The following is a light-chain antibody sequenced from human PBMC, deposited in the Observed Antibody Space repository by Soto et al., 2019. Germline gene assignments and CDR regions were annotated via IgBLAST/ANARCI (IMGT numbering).Light chain of an antibody. V-gene: IGKV3-20*01. CDR1: QSVSSN. Sequence: EIVMTQSPATLSVSPGEGVTLSCRASQSVSSNLAWYQQRPGQAPRLLIYGASSRATGIPDRFSGSGSGTDFTLTISRLEPEDFAVYYCQQYGSSPLTFGGGTKVDIK. J-gene: IGKJ4*01. CDR2: GAS. CDR3: QQYGSSPLT.